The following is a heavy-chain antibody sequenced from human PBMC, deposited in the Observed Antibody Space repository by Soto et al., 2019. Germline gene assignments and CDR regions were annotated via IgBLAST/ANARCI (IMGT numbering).Heavy chain of an antibody. V-gene: IGHV3-48*02. J-gene: IGHJ4*01. CDR1: GFTFRSYN. D-gene: IGHD5-12*01. CDR3: ARGGTIAVTTIGDY. CDR2: ISSSSSTI. Sequence: SGGSLRLSCAASGFTFRSYNMNWVRQAPGKGLDWLSYISSSSSTIYYADSVKGRFTISRDNAKNSLYLQMNSLRDDGTAMYYCARGGTIAVTTIGDYWGQGTLVTVSS.